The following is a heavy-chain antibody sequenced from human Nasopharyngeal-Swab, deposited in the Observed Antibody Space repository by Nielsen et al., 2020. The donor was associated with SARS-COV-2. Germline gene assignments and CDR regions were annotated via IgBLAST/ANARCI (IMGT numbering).Heavy chain of an antibody. V-gene: IGHV3-23*02. CDR1: GFTFSSYA. Sequence: GESLKISCATSGFTFSSYAMGWVRQAPGKGLEWVSVISGSGVSTYYGDSVKGRFAISRDNSKSRLYLQMNSLKVEDTAIYYCAKKGQQWLADDAFDTWGQGTLVSISS. CDR2: ISGSGVST. CDR3: AKKGQQWLADDAFDT. D-gene: IGHD6-19*01. J-gene: IGHJ3*02.